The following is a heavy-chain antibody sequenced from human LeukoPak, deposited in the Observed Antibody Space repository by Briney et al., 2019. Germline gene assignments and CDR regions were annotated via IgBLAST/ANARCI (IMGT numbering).Heavy chain of an antibody. CDR1: GFTFSSYG. CDR3: AKDRGKFIIVVPTARENFDY. V-gene: IGHV3-30*02. CDR2: IWHDGRDK. Sequence: PGGSLRLSCAASGFTFSSYGMNWVRQAPGKGLEWVAFIWHDGRDKYYADSVKGRFTISRDNSKNTLYLQLNSLRTEDTAVYYCAKDRGKFIIVVPTARENFDYWGQGTLVTVSS. D-gene: IGHD2-2*01. J-gene: IGHJ4*02.